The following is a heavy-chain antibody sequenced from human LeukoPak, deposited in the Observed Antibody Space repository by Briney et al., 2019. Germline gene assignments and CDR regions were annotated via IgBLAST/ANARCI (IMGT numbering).Heavy chain of an antibody. Sequence: ASVKVSCKAFGYTFTSNYMHWVRQAPGQGPEWMGVISPSGGSTTYAQKFQGRVTLTRDMSTSTDYLELSSLRSEDTAVYYCARSRGRGTTGAFDIWGQGTMVTVSS. V-gene: IGHV1-46*01. CDR3: ARSRGRGTTGAFDI. J-gene: IGHJ3*02. CDR2: ISPSGGST. D-gene: IGHD4-17*01. CDR1: GYTFTSNY.